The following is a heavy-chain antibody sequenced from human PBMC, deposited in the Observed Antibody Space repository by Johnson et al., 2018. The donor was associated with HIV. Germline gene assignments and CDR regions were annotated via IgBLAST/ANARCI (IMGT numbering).Heavy chain of an antibody. V-gene: IGHV3-30*02. J-gene: IGHJ3*02. CDR3: ARFTERYSGSSIPHDAFDI. D-gene: IGHD1-26*01. CDR2: IRYDGSNK. CDR1: GFTFSSYG. Sequence: QMMLVESGGGLVQPGGSLRLSCAASGFTFSSYGMHWVRQAPGKGLEWVAFIRYDGSNKYYADSVKGRFTISRDNSKNTLYLQMNSLRAEDTAVYYCARFTERYSGSSIPHDAFDIWGQGTMVTVSS.